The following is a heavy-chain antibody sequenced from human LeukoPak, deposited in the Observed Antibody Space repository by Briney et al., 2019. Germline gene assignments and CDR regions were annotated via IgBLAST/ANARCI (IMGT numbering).Heavy chain of an antibody. CDR3: ARVGYVVVPAAIGV. J-gene: IGHJ4*02. CDR2: INHSGST. Sequence: KPSETLSLTCAVYGGSFSGYYWSWIRQPPGKGLEWIGGINHSGSTNYNPSLKSRVTISVDTSKNQFSLKLSSVTAADTAVYYCARVGYVVVPAAIGVWGQGTLVTVSS. V-gene: IGHV4-34*01. CDR1: GGSFSGYY. D-gene: IGHD2-2*01.